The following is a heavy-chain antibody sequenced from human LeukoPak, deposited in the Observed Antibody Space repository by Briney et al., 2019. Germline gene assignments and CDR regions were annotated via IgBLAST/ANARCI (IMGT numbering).Heavy chain of an antibody. CDR1: GYTFTGYY. CDR3: ARESVTTRRFDP. V-gene: IGHV1-2*02. D-gene: IGHD4-17*01. J-gene: IGHJ5*02. CDR2: INPNSGGT. Sequence: ASVKVSCKASGYTFTGYYMHWVRQAPGQGLEWMGWINPNSGGTNYAQKFQGRVTITRDTSISTAYMELSRLRSDDTAVYYCARESVTTRRFDPWGQGTLVTVSS.